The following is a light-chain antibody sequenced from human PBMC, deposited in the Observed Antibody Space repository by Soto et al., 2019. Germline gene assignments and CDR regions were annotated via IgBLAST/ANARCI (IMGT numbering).Light chain of an antibody. CDR1: QSISSW. V-gene: IGKV1-5*01. J-gene: IGKJ2*01. CDR2: DAS. Sequence: DIQMTQSPSTLSASVGDRVTITCRASQSISSWLAWYQQKPGKAPKLLIYDASSLESGVPSRFSGSGSGTDFTLTISSLQPDDFATYYCQQYNTFSYTFGRGTKLEIK. CDR3: QQYNTFSYT.